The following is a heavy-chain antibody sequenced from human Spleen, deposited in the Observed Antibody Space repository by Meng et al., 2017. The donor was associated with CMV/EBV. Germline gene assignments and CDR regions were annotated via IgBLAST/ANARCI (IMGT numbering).Heavy chain of an antibody. V-gene: IGHV1-2*02. Sequence: ASVKVSCKASGYTFTGYYIRWVRQAPGQGLEWMGWIYPNSGGTHYAQKFQGRLTVTRDTSISTGYMELSSLGSDDTAVYYCARDNDWGPDYWGQGTLVTVSS. J-gene: IGHJ4*02. CDR2: IYPNSGGT. CDR3: ARDNDWGPDY. D-gene: IGHD7-27*01. CDR1: GYTFTGYY.